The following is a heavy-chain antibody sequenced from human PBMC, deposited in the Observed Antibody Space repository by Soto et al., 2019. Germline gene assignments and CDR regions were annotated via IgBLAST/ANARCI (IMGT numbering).Heavy chain of an antibody. D-gene: IGHD2-15*01. CDR2: INQDGSEK. CDR3: ARGPGGSNDGTFNY. J-gene: IGHJ4*02. Sequence: EVQLVESGGGLVQPGGSLRLSCAASGFTVSIYWMKWVRQTPVKGLEWVANINQDGSEKNYVDSVRGRFTISRDNAKNARYLQMSSLRAEDTAIYYCARGPGGSNDGTFNYWGQGALVTVSS. CDR1: GFTVSIYW. V-gene: IGHV3-7*05.